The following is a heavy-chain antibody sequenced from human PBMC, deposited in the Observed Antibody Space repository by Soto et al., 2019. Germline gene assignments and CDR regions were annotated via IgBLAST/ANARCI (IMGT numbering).Heavy chain of an antibody. V-gene: IGHV1-69*06. CDR3: ARQYYGSGSYFSPYGMDV. CDR2: IIPIFGTA. Sequence: QVQLVQSGAEVKKPGSSVKVSCNASGGTFSSYAISWVRQAPGQGLEWMGGIIPIFGTANYAQKFQGRVTITADKSTSTAYMELSSLRSEDTAVYYCARQYYGSGSYFSPYGMDVWGQGTTVTVSS. CDR1: GGTFSSYA. D-gene: IGHD3-10*01. J-gene: IGHJ6*02.